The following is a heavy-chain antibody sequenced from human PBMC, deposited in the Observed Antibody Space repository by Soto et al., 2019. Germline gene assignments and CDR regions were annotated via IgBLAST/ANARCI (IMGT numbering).Heavy chain of an antibody. CDR2: ISAYNGKT. Sequence: GASVKVSCKASGYTFHTYGITWVRQDSAQGLEWMGWISAYNGKTDYAQKFQGRVTLTRDTSTSTAYMELRSLRSDDTAVYYCARGIILAAPLPDWGQGTQVTVSS. J-gene: IGHJ4*02. CDR3: ARGIILAAPLPD. D-gene: IGHD2-15*01. V-gene: IGHV1-18*01. CDR1: GYTFHTYG.